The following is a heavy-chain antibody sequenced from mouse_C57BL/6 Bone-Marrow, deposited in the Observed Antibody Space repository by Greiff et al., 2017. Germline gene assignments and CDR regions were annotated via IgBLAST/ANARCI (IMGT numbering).Heavy chain of an antibody. V-gene: IGHV1-81*01. Sequence: QVQLQQSGAELARPGASVKLSCKASGYTFTSSGISWVKQRTGQGLEWIGEIYPRSGNTYYNEQFKGKATLTADKSSSTAYMELRSLTSDDSAVXFCASRYGSSYPWFAYWGQGTLVTVSA. D-gene: IGHD1-1*01. CDR2: IYPRSGNT. CDR3: ASRYGSSYPWFAY. CDR1: GYTFTSSG. J-gene: IGHJ3*01.